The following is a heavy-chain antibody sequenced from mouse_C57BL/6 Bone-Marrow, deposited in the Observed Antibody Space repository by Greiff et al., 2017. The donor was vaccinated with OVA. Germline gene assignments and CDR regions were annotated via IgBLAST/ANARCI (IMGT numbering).Heavy chain of an antibody. CDR1: GFTFSSYA. D-gene: IGHD2-2*01. J-gene: IGHJ3*01. V-gene: IGHV5-9-1*02. CDR2: ISSGGDYI. Sequence: EVKLVESGEGLVKPGGPLKLSCAASGFTFSSYAMSWVRQTPEKRLEWVAYISSGGDYIYYADTVKGRFTISRDNARNTLYLQMSSLKSEDTAMYYCTRGVTPWFAYWGQGTLVTVSA. CDR3: TRGVTPWFAY.